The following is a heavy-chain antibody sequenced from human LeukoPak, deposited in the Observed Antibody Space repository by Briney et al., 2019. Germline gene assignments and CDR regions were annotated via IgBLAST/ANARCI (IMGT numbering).Heavy chain of an antibody. D-gene: IGHD3-22*01. Sequence: PSETLSLTCAVYGGSFSGYYWSWIRQPPGKGLEWIGYIYYSGSTNYNPSLKSRVTISVDTSKNQFSLKLSSVTAADTAVYYCAREGHYYDSSGYYYWGQGTLVTVSS. CDR1: GGSFSGYY. V-gene: IGHV4-59*01. CDR3: AREGHYYDSSGYYY. J-gene: IGHJ4*02. CDR2: IYYSGST.